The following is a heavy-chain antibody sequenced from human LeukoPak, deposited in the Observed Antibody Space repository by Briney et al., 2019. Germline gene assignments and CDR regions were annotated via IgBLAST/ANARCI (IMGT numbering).Heavy chain of an antibody. CDR3: ARGHIESGGYYYFDY. J-gene: IGHJ4*02. V-gene: IGHV3-23*01. CDR1: GFTFTNFA. D-gene: IGHD3-22*01. Sequence: GGSLRLSCAASGFTFTNFAMTWVRQAPGKGLEWVSTISGSGGSPNYADSVKGRFTISRDNSRNTVSLQMNSLRAEDTAIYYCARGHIESGGYYYFDYWGQGTLVTVSS. CDR2: ISGSGGSP.